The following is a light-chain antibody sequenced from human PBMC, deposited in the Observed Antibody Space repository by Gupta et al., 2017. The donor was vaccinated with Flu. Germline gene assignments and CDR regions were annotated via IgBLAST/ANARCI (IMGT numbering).Light chain of an antibody. CDR3: GLYTTSGTWV. CDR2: DTN. Sequence: TLVTQEPSISVSPGGTVTFTCGLNSCSVSTSNSPSWFHQSPGQAPRTLIYDTNIRSSGVPDRFSGSLLGDEAALTITGAQADDEAVYYCGLYTTSGTWVFGGGTKLTVL. J-gene: IGLJ3*02. V-gene: IGLV8-61*01. CDR1: SCSVSTSNS.